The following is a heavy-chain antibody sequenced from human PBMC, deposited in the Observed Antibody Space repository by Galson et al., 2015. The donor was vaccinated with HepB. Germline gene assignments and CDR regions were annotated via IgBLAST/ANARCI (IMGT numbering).Heavy chain of an antibody. CDR2: INPNSGGT. Sequence: SVKVSCKASGYTFTGYYMHWVRQAPGQGLEWMGWINPNSGGTNYAQKFQGWVTMTRDTSISTAYMELSRLRSDDTAVYYCARDILSGIAATDKSNWFDPWGQGTLVTVSS. J-gene: IGHJ5*02. D-gene: IGHD6-13*01. CDR3: ARDILSGIAATDKSNWFDP. V-gene: IGHV1-2*04. CDR1: GYTFTGYY.